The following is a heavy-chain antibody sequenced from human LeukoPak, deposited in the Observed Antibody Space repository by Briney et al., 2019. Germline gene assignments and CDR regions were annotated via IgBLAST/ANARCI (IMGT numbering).Heavy chain of an antibody. CDR1: GGSFSGYY. Sequence: SETLSLTCAVYGGSFSGYYWSWIRQPLGKGLEWIGEINHSGSTNYNPSLKSRVTISVDTSKNQFSLKLSSVTAADTAVYYCARGMILGNYYYYGMDVWGQGTTVTVSS. J-gene: IGHJ6*02. D-gene: IGHD7-27*01. V-gene: IGHV4-34*01. CDR3: ARGMILGNYYYYGMDV. CDR2: INHSGST.